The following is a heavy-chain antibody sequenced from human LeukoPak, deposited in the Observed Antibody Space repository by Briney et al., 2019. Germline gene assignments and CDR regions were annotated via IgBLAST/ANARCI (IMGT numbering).Heavy chain of an antibody. CDR2: VNAGNGNT. Sequence: GASVKVSCKASGYTFTSYAMHWVRQAPGQRLEWMGWVNAGNGNTKYSQKLQGRVTMTTDTSTSTAYMELRSLRSDDTAVYYCARDREAAAATPDYWGQGTLVTVSS. CDR3: ARDREAAAATPDY. V-gene: IGHV1-3*01. D-gene: IGHD6-13*01. CDR1: GYTFTSYA. J-gene: IGHJ4*02.